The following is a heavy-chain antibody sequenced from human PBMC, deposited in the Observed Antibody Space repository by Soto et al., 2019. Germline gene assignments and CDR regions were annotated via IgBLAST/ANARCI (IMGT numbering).Heavy chain of an antibody. CDR1: GYRFETYA. CDR2: TSAYNIDT. Sequence: GASVKVSCKSSGYRFETYAMNWVRQAPGQGLEWMGWTSAYNIDTFYAEKFQDRVSMTIDTSTGTAYMELRSLSSGDTAVYYCARGHGVIIGAMDVWGQGTAVTVSS. CDR3: ARGHGVIIGAMDV. V-gene: IGHV1-18*01. J-gene: IGHJ6*02. D-gene: IGHD3-3*01.